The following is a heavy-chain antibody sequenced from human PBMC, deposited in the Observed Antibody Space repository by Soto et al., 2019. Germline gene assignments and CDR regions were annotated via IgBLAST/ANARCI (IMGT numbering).Heavy chain of an antibody. CDR2: IYPGDYDT. CDR1: GYSFTSYW. V-gene: IGHV5-51*01. D-gene: IGHD1-26*01. Sequence: GSSLKISSKGSGYSFTSYWIGCVLQMPGKGLEWMGIIYPGDYDTRYSPSFQGQVTISADKSISTAYLQWSSLKASDTAMYYRARQWDSGSHNFDYWGQGTLVTVSS. J-gene: IGHJ4*02. CDR3: ARQWDSGSHNFDY.